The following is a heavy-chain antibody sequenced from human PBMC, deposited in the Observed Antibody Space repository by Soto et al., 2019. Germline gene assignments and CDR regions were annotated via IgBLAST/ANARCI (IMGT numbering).Heavy chain of an antibody. J-gene: IGHJ4*02. V-gene: IGHV4-34*01. D-gene: IGHD3-9*01. CDR2: INHSGST. CDR1: GGSFSGYY. CDR3: ARGPTDYDY. Sequence: SETLSLTCAVYGGSFSGYYWSWIRQPPGKGLEWIGEINHSGSTNYNPSLKSRVTISVDTSKNQFSLKLSSVTAADTAVYYCARGPTDYDYWGQGTLVTVSS.